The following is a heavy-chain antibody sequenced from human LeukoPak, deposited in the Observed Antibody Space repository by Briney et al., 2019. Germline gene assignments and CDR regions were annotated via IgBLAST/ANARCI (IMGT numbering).Heavy chain of an antibody. J-gene: IGHJ4*02. CDR1: GFTFSSYA. V-gene: IGHV3-23*01. D-gene: IGHD2-21*02. CDR2: ISGSGGST. Sequence: PGGSLRLSCAASGFTFSSYAVSWVRQAPGKGLECVSAISGSGGSTYYADSVKGRFTISRDNSKNTLYLQMNSLRAEDTAVYYCAKGGRYCGGDCYSAHWGQGTLVTVSS. CDR3: AKGGRYCGGDCYSAH.